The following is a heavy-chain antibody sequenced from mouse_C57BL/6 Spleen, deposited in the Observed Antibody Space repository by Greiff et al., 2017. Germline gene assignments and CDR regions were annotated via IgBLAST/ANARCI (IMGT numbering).Heavy chain of an antibody. CDR3: ARRGYYVTIYAKDY. CDR1: GFTFSDAW. D-gene: IGHD2-1*01. CDR2: IRNKANNHAT. J-gene: IGHJ4*01. V-gene: IGHV6-6*01. Sequence: EVKLVESGGGLVQPGGSLKLSCAASGFTFSDAWMDWVRQSPEKGLEWVAEIRNKANNHATYYAASVKGKFTISRDVSKSSVYMQMNSLRSEDTGIYYCARRGYYVTIYAKDYWGQGTSRTVSS.